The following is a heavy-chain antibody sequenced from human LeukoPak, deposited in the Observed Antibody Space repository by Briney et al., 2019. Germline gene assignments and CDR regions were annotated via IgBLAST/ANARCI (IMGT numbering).Heavy chain of an antibody. J-gene: IGHJ4*02. CDR2: ISYDGSNK. CDR3: AKDPFDY. V-gene: IGHV3-30*18. Sequence: QPGRSLRLSCAASGFTFSSYGMHWVRQAPGKGLEWVAVISYDGSNKYYADSVKGRFTISRDNSKNTLYLQMNSLRAEDTAVYYCAKDPFDYWGQGTVVTVSS. CDR1: GFTFSSYG.